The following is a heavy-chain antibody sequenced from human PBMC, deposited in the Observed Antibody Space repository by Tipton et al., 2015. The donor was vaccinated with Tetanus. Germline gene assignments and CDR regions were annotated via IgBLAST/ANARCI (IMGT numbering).Heavy chain of an antibody. J-gene: IGHJ6*02. Sequence: QLVQSGAEVKKPGASVKVSCRASGYTFTSYGLNWVRQAAGRGFEWVGWLNPKSGSAVYGQKFQGRVTMTTNTSITTAYMELRSLRYEDTAVYYCARDGITMTSYYYYGMDVWGQGTTVTVSS. D-gene: IGHD3-22*01. CDR3: ARDGITMTSYYYYGMDV. CDR2: LNPKSGSA. V-gene: IGHV1-8*01. CDR1: GYTFTSYG.